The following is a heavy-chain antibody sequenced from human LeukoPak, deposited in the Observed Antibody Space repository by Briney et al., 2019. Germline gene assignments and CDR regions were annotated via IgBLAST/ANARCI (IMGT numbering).Heavy chain of an antibody. Sequence: SETLSLICTVSGGSISRYYWTWIRQPPGKGLEWIGYIYTSGNTNYNYDPSLKSRVTISVDTSKNQFSLKLSSVTAADTAVYYCARASGDYYDSSGYSDNWGQGTLVTVSS. D-gene: IGHD3-22*01. CDR1: GGSISRYY. CDR3: ARASGDYYDSSGYSDN. V-gene: IGHV4-4*08. CDR2: IYTSGNT. J-gene: IGHJ4*02.